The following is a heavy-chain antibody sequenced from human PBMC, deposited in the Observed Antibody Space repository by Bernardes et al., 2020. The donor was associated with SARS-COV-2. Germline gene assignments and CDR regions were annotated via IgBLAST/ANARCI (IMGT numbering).Heavy chain of an antibody. V-gene: IGHV3-30*04. D-gene: IGHD2-2*01. CDR1: GFSFSSYA. CDR3: ARDERAGYCSSTSCYPDY. CDR2: ISYDGSNK. J-gene: IGHJ4*02. Sequence: GGSLRLSCPAAGFSFSSYAMHWVRAAPGKGLEWVAVISYDGSNKYYADSVKGRCTISRDNSKNTLYLQMNSLRAEDTAVYYCARDERAGYCSSTSCYPDYWGQGTLVTVSS.